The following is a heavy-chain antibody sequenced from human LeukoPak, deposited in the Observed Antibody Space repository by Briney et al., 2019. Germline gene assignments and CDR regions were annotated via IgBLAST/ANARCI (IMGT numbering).Heavy chain of an antibody. CDR1: GFTFSSFW. Sequence: GGSLRLSCAASGFTFSSFWMSWVRQAPGKGLEWVANVQQDGSEKYYVDSVKGRFTISRDNAKNSLSLQMNSLRAEDTAVYYCARRAGAYSHPYDYWGQGTLVTVSS. CDR3: ARRAGAYSHPYDY. CDR2: VQQDGSEK. J-gene: IGHJ4*02. V-gene: IGHV3-7*03. D-gene: IGHD4/OR15-4a*01.